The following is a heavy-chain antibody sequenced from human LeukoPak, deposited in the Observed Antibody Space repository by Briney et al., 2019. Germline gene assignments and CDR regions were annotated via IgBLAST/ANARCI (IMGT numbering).Heavy chain of an antibody. CDR1: SGSINSYY. V-gene: IGHV4-4*07. CDR3: ARHGYTASHYFLDF. Sequence: SETLSLTCTVSSGSINSYYWGWVRQPAGRGLEWIGRIYTTGKTDYNPSLKSRLTMSMDTSKRQFSLNLRSVTAADTAIYYCARHGYTASHYFLDFWSQGTLVTVSS. CDR2: IYTTGKT. J-gene: IGHJ4*02. D-gene: IGHD3-16*01.